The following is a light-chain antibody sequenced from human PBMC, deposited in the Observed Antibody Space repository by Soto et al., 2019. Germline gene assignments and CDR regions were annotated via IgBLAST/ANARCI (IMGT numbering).Light chain of an antibody. CDR1: SSDVGAYVY. J-gene: IGLJ1*01. Sequence: QSVLTQPASVSGSPGQSITISCGGTSSDVGAYVYVSWYQQYPGKAPKLIIYEVNNRPSGVSGRFSGSKSDTTPYLTISGLQAEDEADYYCSSYSDSDTKVFGSATKVTVL. CDR2: EVN. V-gene: IGLV2-14*03. CDR3: SSYSDSDTKV.